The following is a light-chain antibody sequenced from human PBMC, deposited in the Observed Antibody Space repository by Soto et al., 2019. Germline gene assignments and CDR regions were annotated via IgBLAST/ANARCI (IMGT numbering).Light chain of an antibody. Sequence: DLHLTQSPSTLSASVGDTVTITCRASQIIVKWLAWYQQKPGKAPKLLIYDASTLQSGVPSRFSGSGSQTELTLTITSLQPDDFATYYCQQYNTSPWAFGQGTPVEVK. CDR1: QIIVKW. J-gene: IGKJ1*01. CDR3: QQYNTSPWA. CDR2: DAS. V-gene: IGKV1-5*01.